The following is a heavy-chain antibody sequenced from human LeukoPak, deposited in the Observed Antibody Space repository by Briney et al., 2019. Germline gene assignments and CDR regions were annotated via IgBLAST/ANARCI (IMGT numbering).Heavy chain of an antibody. V-gene: IGHV3-74*01. J-gene: IGHJ3*02. Sequence: QPGGSLRLSCAASGFTFSSYWMHWVRQAPGKGLVWVSGINSDGSSTSYADSVKGRFTISRDNAKNTLYLQMNSLRAEDTAVYYCARDSFDYHYDSLHDAFDIWGQGTMVTVYS. CDR1: GFTFSSYW. CDR3: ARDSFDYHYDSLHDAFDI. D-gene: IGHD3-22*01. CDR2: INSDGSST.